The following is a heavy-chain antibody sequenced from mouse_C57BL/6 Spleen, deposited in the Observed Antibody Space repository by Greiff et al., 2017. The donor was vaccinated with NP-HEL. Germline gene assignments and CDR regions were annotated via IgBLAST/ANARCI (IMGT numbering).Heavy chain of an antibody. CDR3: ARRDYDYGYWYFDV. V-gene: IGHV1-64*01. Sequence: VQLQQPGAELVKPGASVKLSCKASGYTFTSYWMHWVKQRPGQGLEWIGMIHPNSGSTNYNEKFKSKATLTVDKSSSTAYMQLSSLTSEDSAVYYCARRDYDYGYWYFDVWGTGTTVTVSS. CDR1: GYTFTSYW. J-gene: IGHJ1*03. CDR2: IHPNSGST. D-gene: IGHD2-4*01.